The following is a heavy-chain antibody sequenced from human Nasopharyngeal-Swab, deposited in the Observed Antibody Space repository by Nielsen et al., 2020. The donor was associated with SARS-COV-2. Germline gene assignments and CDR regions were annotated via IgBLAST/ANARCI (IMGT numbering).Heavy chain of an antibody. CDR3: ARGTNYHGSGDF. Sequence: SETLFLTCSVSGGSISSGDYYWSWIRQPPGKGLEWIGHIYYTGSTHYNPPLKSRVTISVDTSKNQFSLNLNSVTAADTAVYYCARGTNYHGSGDFWGQGTMVTVSS. CDR2: IYYTGST. J-gene: IGHJ3*01. CDR1: GGSISSGDYY. V-gene: IGHV4-61*08. D-gene: IGHD3-10*01.